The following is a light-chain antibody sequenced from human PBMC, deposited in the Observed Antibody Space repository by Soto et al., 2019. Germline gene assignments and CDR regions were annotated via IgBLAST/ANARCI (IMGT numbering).Light chain of an antibody. Sequence: EIVMTQSPATLSVSPGERATLSCRASQSVSSNLAWYQQKPGQAPRLLIYGASTRATGIPARFSGSGSGTEFTLTISSLQSEDCAVYYCQQYTTFGQGTKLEIK. J-gene: IGKJ2*01. V-gene: IGKV3-15*01. CDR2: GAS. CDR3: QQYTT. CDR1: QSVSSN.